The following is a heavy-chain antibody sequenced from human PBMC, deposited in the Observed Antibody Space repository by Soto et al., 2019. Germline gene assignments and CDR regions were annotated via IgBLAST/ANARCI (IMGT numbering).Heavy chain of an antibody. CDR2: ISAGGVST. D-gene: IGHD1-1*01. Sequence: GGSLRLSCAATGFTFGFNALSWVRQAPGKGLEWVSSISAGGVSTYYADSVKGRFTISRDNSKNTLYLQMNSLRAEDTAVYYCAKDFRGSLQLFVSWGQGTLVTVSS. CDR3: AKDFRGSLQLFVS. CDR1: GFTFGFNA. V-gene: IGHV3-23*01. J-gene: IGHJ5*01.